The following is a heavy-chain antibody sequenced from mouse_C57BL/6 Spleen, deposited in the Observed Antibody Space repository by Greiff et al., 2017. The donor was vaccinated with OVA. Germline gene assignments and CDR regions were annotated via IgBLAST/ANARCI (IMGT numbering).Heavy chain of an antibody. CDR3: ARWYYGSFYAMDY. J-gene: IGHJ4*01. V-gene: IGHV1-22*01. CDR2: INPNNGGT. CDR1: GYTFTDYN. Sequence: EVKLQESGPELVKPGASVKMSCKASGYTFTDYNMHWVKQSHGKSLEWIGYINPNNGGTSYNQKFKGKATLTVNKSSSTAYMELRSLTSEDSAVYYCARWYYGSFYAMDYWGQGTSVTVSS. D-gene: IGHD1-1*01.